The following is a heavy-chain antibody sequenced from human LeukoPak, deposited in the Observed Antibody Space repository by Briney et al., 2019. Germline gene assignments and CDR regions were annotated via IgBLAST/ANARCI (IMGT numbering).Heavy chain of an antibody. Sequence: PSETLSLTCAVYGGSFSGYYWSWIRQPPGKGLEWIGSIYHSGSTYYNPSLKSRVTISVDTSKNQFSLKLSSVTAADTAVYYCARDSSSWYPRDLFDYWGQGTLVTVSS. CDR3: ARDSSSWYPRDLFDY. V-gene: IGHV4-34*01. CDR1: GGSFSGYY. CDR2: IYHSGST. D-gene: IGHD6-13*01. J-gene: IGHJ4*02.